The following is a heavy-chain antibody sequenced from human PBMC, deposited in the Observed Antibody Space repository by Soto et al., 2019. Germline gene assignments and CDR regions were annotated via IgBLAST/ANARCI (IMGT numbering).Heavy chain of an antibody. V-gene: IGHV3-74*03. CDR2: INTDGGSS. D-gene: IGHD2-2*01. J-gene: IGHJ3*02. CDR3: AREAGYCIRTSCYRRAFDT. CDR1: GFTFSGHW. Sequence: EVQLVESGGDLVQPGGSLSLSCAASGFTFSGHWMHWVRQGPGKGLAWVSRINTDGGSSAYADSVKGRFTITRDNAKNTVCLQMNGLRAEDTAVYYCAREAGYCIRTSCYRRAFDTWGQGTTVTVSS.